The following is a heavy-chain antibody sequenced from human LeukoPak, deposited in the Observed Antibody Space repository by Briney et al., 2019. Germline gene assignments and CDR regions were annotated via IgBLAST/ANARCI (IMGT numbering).Heavy chain of an antibody. CDR1: GFTFSSYA. D-gene: IGHD6-13*01. CDR2: ISSNGGST. J-gene: IGHJ6*02. CDR3: AREGDSSSWWGDYYYYGMDV. V-gene: IGHV3-64*01. Sequence: PGGSLRLSCAASGFTFSSYAMHWVRQAPGKGLEYVSAISSNGGSTYYANSVKGRFTISRDNSKNTLYLQMGSLRAEDMAVYYCAREGDSSSWWGDYYYYGMDVWGQGTTVTVSS.